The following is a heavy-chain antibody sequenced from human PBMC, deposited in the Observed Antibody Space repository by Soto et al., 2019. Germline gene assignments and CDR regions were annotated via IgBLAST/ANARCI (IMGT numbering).Heavy chain of an antibody. CDR1: GYTFTSYG. J-gene: IGHJ5*02. V-gene: IGHV1-18*01. Sequence: ASVKVSCKASGYTFTSYGISWVRQAPGQGLEWMGWISAYNGNTNYAQKLQGRVTMTTDTSTSTAYMELRSLRSDDTAVYYCARDWGIAVADPRFDPWGQGTLVTVSS. D-gene: IGHD6-19*01. CDR2: ISAYNGNT. CDR3: ARDWGIAVADPRFDP.